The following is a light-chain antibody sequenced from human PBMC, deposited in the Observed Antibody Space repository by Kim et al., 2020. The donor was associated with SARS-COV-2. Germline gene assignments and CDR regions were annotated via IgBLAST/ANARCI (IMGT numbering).Light chain of an antibody. Sequence: VCLGEKATPSRRARESVWRESAWYQQSPGQGPRLPIYEASTRATGVPARVSGSGSGRDFTLTISGVQRGDLVIYYCQQYNIWPWTCGLGAKGDIK. V-gene: IGKV3-15*01. CDR2: EAS. CDR1: ESVWRE. J-gene: IGKJ1*01. CDR3: QQYNIWPWT.